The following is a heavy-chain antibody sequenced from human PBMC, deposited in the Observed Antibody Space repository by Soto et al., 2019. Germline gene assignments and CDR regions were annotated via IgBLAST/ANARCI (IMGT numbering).Heavy chain of an antibody. D-gene: IGHD6-13*01. J-gene: IGHJ6*02. Sequence: QVQLVESGGGVVQPGRSLRLSCAASGFTFSSYAMHWVRQAPGKGLEWVAVISYDGSNKYYADSVKGRFSISRDNSKNTLYVQMNSLRAEDTAVYYCARDLVMGSSSWLYYYYYGMDVWGQGTTVTVSS. CDR3: ARDLVMGSSSWLYYYYYGMDV. V-gene: IGHV3-30-3*01. CDR2: ISYDGSNK. CDR1: GFTFSSYA.